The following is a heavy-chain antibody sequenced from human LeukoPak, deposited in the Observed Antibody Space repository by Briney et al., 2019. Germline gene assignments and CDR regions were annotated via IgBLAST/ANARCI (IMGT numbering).Heavy chain of an antibody. CDR1: GGSFSGYY. J-gene: IGHJ4*02. CDR3: ARHRRRDIVVVPAARMRFFDY. D-gene: IGHD2-2*01. CDR2: INHSGST. V-gene: IGHV4-34*01. Sequence: SETLSLTCAVYGGSFSGYYWSWIRQPPGKGLEWIGGINHSGSTNYNPSLKSRVTISVDTSKNQFSLKLSSVTAADTAVYYCARHRRRDIVVVPAARMRFFDYWGQGTLVTVSS.